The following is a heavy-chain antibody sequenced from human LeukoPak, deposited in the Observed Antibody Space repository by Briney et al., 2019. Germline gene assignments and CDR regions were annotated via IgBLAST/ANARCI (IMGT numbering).Heavy chain of an antibody. V-gene: IGHV3-33*01. J-gene: IGHJ6*02. CDR3: AREKDGMDV. CDR2: IWYDGSNK. CDR1: GFTFSNYG. Sequence: GGSLRLSCAASGFTFSNYGMHWVRQAPGKGLEWVALIWYDGSNKYYADSVKGRFTISRDNSKNTAYLQMNSLRAEDTAVYYCAREKDGMDVWGQGTTVIVSS.